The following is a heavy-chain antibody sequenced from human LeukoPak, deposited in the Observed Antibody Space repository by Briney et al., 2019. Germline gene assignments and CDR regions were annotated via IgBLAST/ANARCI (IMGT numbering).Heavy chain of an antibody. CDR3: ARDYGGNGDWFDY. CDR2: IYYSGST. J-gene: IGHJ4*02. V-gene: IGHV4-39*07. D-gene: IGHD4-23*01. CDR1: GGSISSSSYY. Sequence: NPSETLSLTCTVSGGSISSSSYYWGWIRQPPGKGLEWIGSIYYSGSTYYNPSLKSRVTISVDTSKNQFSLKLSSVTAADTAVYYCARDYGGNGDWFDYWGQGTLVTVSS.